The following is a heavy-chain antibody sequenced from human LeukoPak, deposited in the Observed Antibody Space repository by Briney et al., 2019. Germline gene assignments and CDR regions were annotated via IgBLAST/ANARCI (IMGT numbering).Heavy chain of an antibody. Sequence: GGSLRLSCAASRFTFSTYWMNWVRQAPGKGLEWVSAISGSGGSTYYADSVKGRFTISRDNSKNTLYLQMNSLRAEDTAVYYCAKDLEKMVRGVFYYWGQGTLVTVSS. J-gene: IGHJ4*02. D-gene: IGHD3-10*01. V-gene: IGHV3-23*01. CDR3: AKDLEKMVRGVFYY. CDR1: RFTFSTYW. CDR2: ISGSGGST.